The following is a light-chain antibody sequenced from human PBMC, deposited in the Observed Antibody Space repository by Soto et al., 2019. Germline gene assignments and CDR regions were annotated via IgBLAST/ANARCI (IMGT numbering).Light chain of an antibody. Sequence: GARVTISCRASQGIGNDLGWYQQKPGKAPKLLIYEASTLRTGVASRFSGSGSGTDFTLTISSLQPEDFATYYCLQDYVYPWTFGQGTKVEVK. J-gene: IGKJ1*01. CDR2: EAS. V-gene: IGKV1-6*01. CDR1: QGIGND. CDR3: LQDYVYPWT.